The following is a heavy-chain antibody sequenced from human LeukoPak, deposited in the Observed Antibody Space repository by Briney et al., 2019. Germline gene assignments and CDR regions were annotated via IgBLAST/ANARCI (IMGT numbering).Heavy chain of an antibody. V-gene: IGHV3-23*01. CDR3: AKDSLASYYDVGSGKNTAHDY. CDR1: GFTFSSHA. CDR2: ITGTGSGGST. Sequence: GSLSLSCAASGFTFSSHAMSWVRQAPGKGLEWVSGITGTGSGGSTYYADSVKGRFTTSRDNSKNTLYLQMNSLRVEDTAIYYCAKDSLASYYDVGSGKNTAHDYWGQGALVTVSS. J-gene: IGHJ4*02. D-gene: IGHD3-3*01.